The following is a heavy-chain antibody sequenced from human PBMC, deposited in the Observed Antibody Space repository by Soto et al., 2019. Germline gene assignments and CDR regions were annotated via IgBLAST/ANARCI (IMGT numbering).Heavy chain of an antibody. V-gene: IGHV4-4*02. J-gene: IGHJ4*02. CDR2: IYQSGST. CDR3: ARASATIAAAAIFDY. D-gene: IGHD6-13*01. CDR1: GFAISSSKW. Sequence: PSETLSLTCAVSGFAISSSKWWSWVRQPPGKGLEWIGEIYQSGSTNYNPSLESRVRMSVDKSRNQFSLKLTSVSAADTAVYYCARASATIAAAAIFDYWGQGTLVTVSS.